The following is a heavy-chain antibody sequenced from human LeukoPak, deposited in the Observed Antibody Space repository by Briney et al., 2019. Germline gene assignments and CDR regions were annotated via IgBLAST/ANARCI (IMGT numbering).Heavy chain of an antibody. J-gene: IGHJ4*02. D-gene: IGHD3-16*01. CDR3: MSDPLHQGDVDY. V-gene: IGHV3-15*01. CDR2: IKSNVTGETA. Sequence: GGSLRLSCAVSGFSFRDTWMNWVRLAPGQGLEWVWRIKSNVTGETADYMTPVNRIFTISKNDSKHTLNHHLTGMDTEATDIYYCMSDPLHQGDVDYWGQGTLVTVSS. CDR1: GFSFRDTW.